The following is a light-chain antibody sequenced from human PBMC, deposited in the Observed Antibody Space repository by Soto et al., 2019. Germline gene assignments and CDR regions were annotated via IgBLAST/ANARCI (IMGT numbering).Light chain of an antibody. J-gene: IGKJ1*01. CDR2: GVS. CDR3: YQYGSTPPT. V-gene: IGKV3-20*01. CDR1: QSVSSN. Sequence: EIVITQSPATLSVSPGERARLSCRASQSVSSNLAWYQQKPGQAPRLLIWGVSNRATGIPGRFSGSGSGTDFTLTISRLEPEDFVVFYCYQYGSTPPTFGQGTKVDI.